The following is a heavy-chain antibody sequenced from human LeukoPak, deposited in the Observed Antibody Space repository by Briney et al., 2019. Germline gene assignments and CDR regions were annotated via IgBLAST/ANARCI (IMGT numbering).Heavy chain of an antibody. CDR2: ISGSGGST. V-gene: IGHV3-23*01. D-gene: IGHD2-21*02. Sequence: GGSLRLSCAASGFTFSSYAMSWVRQAPGKGLEWVSAISGSGGSTYYADSVKGRFTISRDNSKNTLYLQMNSLRAEDTAVYFCARDFAGGYSYSFDYWGQGTLVTVSS. CDR1: GFTFSSYA. CDR3: ARDFAGGYSYSFDY. J-gene: IGHJ4*02.